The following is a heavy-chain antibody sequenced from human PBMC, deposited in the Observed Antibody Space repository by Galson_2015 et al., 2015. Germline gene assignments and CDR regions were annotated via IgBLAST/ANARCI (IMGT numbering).Heavy chain of an antibody. V-gene: IGHV1-69*13. Sequence: SVKVSCKASGDTFSTYTISWVRQAPGQGLEWMGGIIPIFGTANYAQKFQGRVTITAAESTSTAYMELSGLRSEDTAVFFCARGAVNYYGSATQDYYYYMDVWVKGTTVTVS. CDR1: GDTFSTYT. J-gene: IGHJ6*03. CDR2: IIPIFGTA. D-gene: IGHD3-10*01. CDR3: ARGAVNYYGSATQDYYYYMDV.